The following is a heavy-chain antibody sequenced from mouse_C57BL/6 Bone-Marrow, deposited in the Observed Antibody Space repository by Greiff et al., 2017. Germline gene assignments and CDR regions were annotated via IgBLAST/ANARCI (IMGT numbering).Heavy chain of an antibody. V-gene: IGHV1-55*01. D-gene: IGHD2-4*01. CDR1: GYTFTSYW. CDR2: IYPGSGST. Sequence: VQLKQPGAELVKPGASVKMSCKASGYTFTSYWLTWVKQRPGQGLEWIGDIYPGSGSTNYNEKFKSKATLTVDTSYSTAYLQLSSLTSEDSAVYYCTRSGDYGERYYAMDYWGQGTSVTVSS. J-gene: IGHJ4*01. CDR3: TRSGDYGERYYAMDY.